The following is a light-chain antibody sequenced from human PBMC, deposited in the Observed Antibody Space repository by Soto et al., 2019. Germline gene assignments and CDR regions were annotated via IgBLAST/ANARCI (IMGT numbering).Light chain of an antibody. V-gene: IGKV3-15*01. Sequence: EIVMTQSPATLSVSPGERATLSCRASQSVAGNLAWYQQIPGQPPRLLIYDTSTRATGIPARFSGSGSGTEFTLTITSLQSEDFAVYYCQQYNDWPLFTFGPGTRVDIK. CDR1: QSVAGN. CDR2: DTS. J-gene: IGKJ3*01. CDR3: QQYNDWPLFT.